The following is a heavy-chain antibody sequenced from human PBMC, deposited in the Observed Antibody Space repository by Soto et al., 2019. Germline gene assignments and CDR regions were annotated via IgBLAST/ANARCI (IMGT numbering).Heavy chain of an antibody. Sequence: GGSLRLSCAASGFTFSDYYMSWIRQAPGKGLEWVSYISSSGSTIYHADSVKGRFTISRDNAKNSLYLQMNSLRAEDTAVYYCARVVDVVVPAAPKPHYYYYYMDVWGKGTTVTVSS. D-gene: IGHD2-2*01. CDR2: ISSSGSTI. CDR1: GFTFSDYY. V-gene: IGHV3-11*01. J-gene: IGHJ6*03. CDR3: ARVVDVVVPAAPKPHYYYYYMDV.